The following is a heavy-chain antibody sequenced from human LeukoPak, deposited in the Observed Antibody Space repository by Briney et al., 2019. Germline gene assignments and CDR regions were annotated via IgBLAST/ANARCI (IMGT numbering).Heavy chain of an antibody. J-gene: IGHJ4*02. CDR2: ISNNGGST. CDR3: SIDGYVSWAYQLAHFDY. V-gene: IGHV3-23*01. Sequence: PGGSLRPSWAAAAFTFSSYTMSGVRKAPGKGLEWVSAISNNGGSTYYADSVKGRTTISRDNHKNTLYLQINSRRAEYTAVYYCSIDGYVSWAYQLAHFDYWGEGALVTVSS. CDR1: AFTFSSYT. D-gene: IGHD2-2*03.